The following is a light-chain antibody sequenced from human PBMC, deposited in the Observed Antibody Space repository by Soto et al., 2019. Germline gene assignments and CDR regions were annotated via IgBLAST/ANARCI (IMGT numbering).Light chain of an antibody. CDR2: RAS. J-gene: IGKJ1*01. CDR3: QQYSSNSA. Sequence: DIQMTQSPSTLSASVGDRLTITCRASQTISTWLAWYQQKPGKAPKLLIHRASSLGTGVPSRFSGSGSGTEFTLTITSLQPDDFATYYCQQYSSNSAFGPGTKVDIK. V-gene: IGKV1-5*03. CDR1: QTISTW.